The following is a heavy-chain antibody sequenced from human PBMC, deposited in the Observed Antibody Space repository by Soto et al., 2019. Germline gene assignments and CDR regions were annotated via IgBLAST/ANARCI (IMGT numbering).Heavy chain of an antibody. CDR3: GRHRASGSGSYPQPLHP. CDR1: GYSFTSYW. D-gene: IGHD3-10*01. Sequence: GESLKISCKGSGYSFTSYWIGWVRQMPGKGLEWMGIIYPGDSDTRYSPSFQGQVTISADKSISTAYLQCNSLKASDTDMYYCGRHRASGSGSYPQPLHPWGQGTLVTVSS. CDR2: IYPGDSDT. J-gene: IGHJ5*02. V-gene: IGHV5-51*01.